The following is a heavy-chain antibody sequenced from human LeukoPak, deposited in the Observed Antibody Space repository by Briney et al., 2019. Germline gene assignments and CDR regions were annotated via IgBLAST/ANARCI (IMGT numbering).Heavy chain of an antibody. CDR3: ARAYSSSWYWNWFDP. Sequence: SETLSLTCTVSGYSISSGYYWGWIRQAPGKGLEWIGSIYNSGSTYYNPSLKSRVTISVDMSKNQFSLKMSSVTAADTAVYYCARAYSSSWYWNWFDPWGQGTLVTVSS. V-gene: IGHV4-38-2*02. J-gene: IGHJ5*02. D-gene: IGHD6-13*01. CDR1: GYSISSGYY. CDR2: IYNSGST.